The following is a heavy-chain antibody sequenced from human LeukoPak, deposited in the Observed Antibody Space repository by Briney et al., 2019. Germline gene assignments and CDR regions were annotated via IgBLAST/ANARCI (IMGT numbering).Heavy chain of an antibody. D-gene: IGHD1-1*01. CDR2: IFYTGST. V-gene: IGHV4-31*01. Sequence: PSESLSLTCTVSGDSISSGGHYWNWIRQRPGKGLEWIGYIFYTGSTYYNPSLKSLVAISVDTSKTQFSLKLSSVTAADTAVYCCARSPGIWNEYGRLEYWGQGALVTVSS. CDR3: ARSPGIWNEYGRLEY. CDR1: GDSISSGGHY. J-gene: IGHJ4*02.